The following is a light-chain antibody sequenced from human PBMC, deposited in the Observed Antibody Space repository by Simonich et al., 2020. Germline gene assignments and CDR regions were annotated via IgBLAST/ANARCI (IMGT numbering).Light chain of an antibody. V-gene: IGLV2-14*02. Sequence: QSALTQPASVSGSPGQSITISCTGTSSGVGSYNLVSWYQQHPGKAPKLMIYEGSKRPSGVSNRFAGSKSGTAASLAISGLQSEDEADYYCAAWDDSLNGWVFGGGTKLTVL. CDR3: AAWDDSLNGWV. CDR1: SSGVGSYNL. J-gene: IGLJ3*02. CDR2: EGS.